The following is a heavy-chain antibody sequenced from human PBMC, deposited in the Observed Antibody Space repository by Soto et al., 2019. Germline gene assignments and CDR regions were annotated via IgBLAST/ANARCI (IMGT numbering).Heavy chain of an antibody. CDR3: ARESGGATATLDYYYFYMDV. V-gene: IGHV1-2*04. Sequence: QVQLVQSGAEVRKPGASVTVSCRSSGDSFNDYYIHWVRQAPGQGFEWMGWINPNGGVTKYAQKFQGWVSMTRDTSIRTVYMQLSRLRSHDTAVSYCARESGGATATLDYYYFYMDVWGTGTTVTVSS. CDR1: GDSFNDYY. D-gene: IGHD5-12*01. CDR2: INPNGGVT. J-gene: IGHJ6*03.